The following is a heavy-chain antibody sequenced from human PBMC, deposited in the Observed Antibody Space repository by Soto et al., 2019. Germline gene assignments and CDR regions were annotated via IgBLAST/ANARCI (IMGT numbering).Heavy chain of an antibody. CDR3: AGLGMVAAYREFAP. CDR2: INQSGSP. V-gene: IGHV4-4*02. Sequence: QVQLQESGPGLVKPSGTLSLTCAVSSGTISSSNWWTWVRHPPGKGLEWIGEINQSGSPNYNPSLRSLVTIIVVKSRSQFFLKLSSVTAADTAIYYGAGLGMVAAYREFAPWGQGTLVTVSS. CDR1: SGTISSSNW. J-gene: IGHJ5*02. D-gene: IGHD2-15*01.